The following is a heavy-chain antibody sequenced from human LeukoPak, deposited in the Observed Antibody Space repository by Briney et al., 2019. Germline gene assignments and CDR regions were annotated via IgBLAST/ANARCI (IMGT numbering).Heavy chain of an antibody. D-gene: IGHD3-9*01. CDR1: GYRFTSYW. CDR3: ARHPHGGILTGNPTGAFDV. CDR2: IYPGDSDT. Sequence: GESLKISCKGSGYRFTSYWIGWVRQMPGKGLECMGIIYPGDSDTRYSPSFQGQVTISADKSISTAYLQWSSLKASDTAMYYCARHPHGGILTGNPTGAFDVWGQGTMVTVSS. V-gene: IGHV5-51*01. J-gene: IGHJ3*01.